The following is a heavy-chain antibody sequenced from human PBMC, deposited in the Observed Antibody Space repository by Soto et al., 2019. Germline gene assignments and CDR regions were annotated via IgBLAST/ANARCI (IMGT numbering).Heavy chain of an antibody. D-gene: IGHD3-22*01. CDR2: MYYSGST. V-gene: IGHV4-59*01. CDR3: ARCLNVDSSGSWDTHPNYGMDV. J-gene: IGHJ6*02. CDR1: GGSISSYY. Sequence: PSETLSLTCTVSGGSISSYYWSWIRQPPGKGLEWIGYMYYSGSTNYNTSFKSRGTISVETSKNQFTLKLSSVTAADTAVYYCARCLNVDSSGSWDTHPNYGMDVWGQGTTVTVSS.